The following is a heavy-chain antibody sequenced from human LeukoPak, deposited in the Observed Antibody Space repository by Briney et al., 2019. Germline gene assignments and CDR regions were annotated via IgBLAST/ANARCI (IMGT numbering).Heavy chain of an antibody. Sequence: SVKVSCKASGGTFSSYAISWVRQAPGQGLEWMGGIIPIFGTANYAQKSQGRVTITADESTSTAYMELSSLRSEDTAVYYCARVSGSGWYFDYWGQGTLVTVSS. CDR1: GGTFSSYA. CDR2: IIPIFGTA. J-gene: IGHJ4*02. V-gene: IGHV1-69*13. CDR3: ARVSGSGWYFDY. D-gene: IGHD6-19*01.